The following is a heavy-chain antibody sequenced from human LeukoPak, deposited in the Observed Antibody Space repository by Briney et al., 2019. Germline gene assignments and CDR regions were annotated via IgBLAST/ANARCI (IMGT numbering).Heavy chain of an antibody. CDR3: ARDRAWSSPKQPYDY. V-gene: IGHV1-18*01. CDR1: GYTFTSYG. CDR2: ISAYNGNT. Sequence: GASMKVSCKASGYTFTSYGISWVRQAPGQGLEWMGWISAYNGNTNYAQKLQGRVTMTTDTSTSTAYMELRSLRSDDTAVYYCARDRAWSSPKQPYDYWGQGTLVTVSS. D-gene: IGHD6-13*01. J-gene: IGHJ4*02.